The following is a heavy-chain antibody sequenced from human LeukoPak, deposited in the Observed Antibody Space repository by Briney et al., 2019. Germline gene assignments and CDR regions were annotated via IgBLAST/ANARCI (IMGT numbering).Heavy chain of an antibody. Sequence: SVKVSCKASGGTFSSYAISWVRQAPGQGLEWMGGIIPIFGTANYAQKFQGRVTITADESTSTAYMELSSLRSEDTAMYYCARVGLTFYYFDYWGQGTLVTVSS. CDR3: ARVGLTFYYFDY. J-gene: IGHJ4*02. CDR2: IIPIFGTA. V-gene: IGHV1-69*13. D-gene: IGHD1-14*01. CDR1: GGTFSSYA.